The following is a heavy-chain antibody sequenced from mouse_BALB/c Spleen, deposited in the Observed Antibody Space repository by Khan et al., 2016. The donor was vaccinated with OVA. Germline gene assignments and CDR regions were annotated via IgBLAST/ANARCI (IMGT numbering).Heavy chain of an antibody. V-gene: IGHV1-9*01. J-gene: IGHJ3*01. CDR2: ILPGSGRN. CDR3: ARGNYYGSSSWFGY. CDR1: DYTFSSYW. D-gene: IGHD1-1*01. Sequence: QVQLKESGAELMKPGASVKISCKATDYTFSSYWIEWVKQRPGHGLEWIGEILPGSGRNNYNEKFKGKATFTADTSSNTAYMQLSNLTSDDSAVYYCARGNYYGSSSWFGYWGQGTLVTVSA.